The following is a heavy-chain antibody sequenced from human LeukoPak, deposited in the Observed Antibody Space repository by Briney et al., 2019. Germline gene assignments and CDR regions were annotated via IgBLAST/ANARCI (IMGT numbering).Heavy chain of an antibody. Sequence: ASVKVSCKASGYTFTSYDINWVRQATGQGLEWMGWTNPISGYTGHAQKFQGRVTMTRDTSISTAYMELSSLTSEDTAVYYCARAVSDCSGGSCYPYYYYYMDVWGKGTTVTVSS. CDR3: ARAVSDCSGGSCYPYYYYYMDV. D-gene: IGHD2-15*01. V-gene: IGHV1-8*01. J-gene: IGHJ6*03. CDR2: TNPISGYT. CDR1: GYTFTSYD.